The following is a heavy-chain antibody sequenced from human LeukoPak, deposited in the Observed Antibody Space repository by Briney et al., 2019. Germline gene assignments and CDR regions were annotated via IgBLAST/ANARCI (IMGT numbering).Heavy chain of an antibody. D-gene: IGHD3-10*01. Sequence: PSETLSLTCAVYGGSFSGYYWSWIRQPPGKGLEWIGEINHSGSTNYNPSLKSRVTISVDTSKNQFSLELSSVTAADTAVYYCARGALYYYGSGSYHHNWFDPWGQGTLVTVSS. CDR3: ARGALYYYGSGSYHHNWFDP. CDR1: GGSFSGYY. V-gene: IGHV4-34*01. J-gene: IGHJ5*02. CDR2: INHSGST.